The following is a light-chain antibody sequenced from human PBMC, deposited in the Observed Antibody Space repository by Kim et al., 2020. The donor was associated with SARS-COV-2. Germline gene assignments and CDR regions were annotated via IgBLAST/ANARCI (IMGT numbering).Light chain of an antibody. V-gene: IGLV3-1*01. CDR2: QDS. Sequence: SYELTQPPSVSVSPGQTASITCSGDKLGDKYACWYPQKPGQSPVLVIYQDSKRPSGIPERFSGSNSGNTATLTISGTQAMDEADYYCQAWDSSSHVVFGGGTKLTVL. J-gene: IGLJ2*01. CDR1: KLGDKY. CDR3: QAWDSSSHVV.